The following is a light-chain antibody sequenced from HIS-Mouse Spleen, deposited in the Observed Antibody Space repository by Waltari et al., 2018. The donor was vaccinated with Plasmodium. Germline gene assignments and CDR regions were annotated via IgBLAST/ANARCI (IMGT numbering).Light chain of an antibody. CDR1: QSVSSN. CDR2: GAS. J-gene: IGKJ3*01. CDR3: QQYNNWSFT. V-gene: IGKV3-15*01. Sequence: EIVMTQSLATLSVSPGASAPHSCRASQSVSSNLAWYQQKPGQAPRLLIYGASTRATGIPARFSGSGSGTEFTLTISSLQSEDFAVYYCQQYNNWSFTFGPGTKVDIK.